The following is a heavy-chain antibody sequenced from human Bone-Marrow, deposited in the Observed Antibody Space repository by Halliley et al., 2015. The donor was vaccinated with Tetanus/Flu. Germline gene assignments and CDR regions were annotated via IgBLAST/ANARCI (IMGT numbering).Heavy chain of an antibody. CDR3: ARKGQGSTWSAFDY. D-gene: IGHD6-13*01. CDR2: ITDSGSNM. J-gene: IGHJ4*02. Sequence: QVQLVQSGGGLVKPGGSLTLSCAASGFTFSDYYMSWIRQAPGKGLEWVSYITDSGSNMYHVDSVKGRFTISRDNAKNSLYLQMNSLRAEDTAVYYCARKGQGSTWSAFDYWGQGTLVTVSS. V-gene: IGHV3-11*01. CDR1: GFTFSDYY.